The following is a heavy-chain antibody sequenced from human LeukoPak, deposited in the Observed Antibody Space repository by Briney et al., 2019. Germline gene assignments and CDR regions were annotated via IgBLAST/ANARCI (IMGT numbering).Heavy chain of an antibody. D-gene: IGHD5-18*01. CDR2: INPNSGGT. J-gene: IGHJ4*02. CDR1: GYTFTGYY. Sequence: GASVKVSCKASGYTFTGYYMHWVRQAPGQGLEWMGWINPNSGGTNYAQKFQGRVTMTRDTSISTAYMELSRLRSDDTAVYYCARGRYSYGFGGYFDYWGQGTLVTVSS. CDR3: ARGRYSYGFGGYFDY. V-gene: IGHV1-2*02.